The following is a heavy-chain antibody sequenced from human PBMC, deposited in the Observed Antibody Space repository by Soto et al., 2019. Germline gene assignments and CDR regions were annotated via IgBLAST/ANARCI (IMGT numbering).Heavy chain of an antibody. CDR1: GFTFSNAW. D-gene: IGHD2-2*01. V-gene: IGHV3-15*07. CDR3: TTDEDIVLVPVPGVKFDP. J-gene: IGHJ5*02. Sequence: PEGSLRLSCEASGFTFSNAWLNWVRQAPGKGLEWVGRIKSKTDGGTTDYAAPVKGRFTISRDDSKNTLYLQMNSLKTEDTAVYYCTTDEDIVLVPVPGVKFDPWGQGT. CDR2: IKSKTDGGTT.